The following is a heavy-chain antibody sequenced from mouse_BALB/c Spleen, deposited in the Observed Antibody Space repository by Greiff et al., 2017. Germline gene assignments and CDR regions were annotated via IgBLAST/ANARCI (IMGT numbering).Heavy chain of an antibody. V-gene: IGHV1-7*01. CDR1: GYTFTSYW. J-gene: IGHJ3*01. D-gene: IGHD4-1*01. CDR3: ARGRTNWAWLAY. Sequence: QVQLQQSGAELAKPGASVKMSCKASGYTFTSYWMHWVKQRPGQGLEWIGYINPSTGYTEYNQKFKDKATLTADKSSSTAYMQLSSLTSEDSAVYYCARGRTNWAWLAYGGQGTLVTVAA. CDR2: INPSTGYT.